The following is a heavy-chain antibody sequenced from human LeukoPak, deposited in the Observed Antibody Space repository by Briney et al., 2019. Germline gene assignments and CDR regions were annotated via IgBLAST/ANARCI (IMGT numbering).Heavy chain of an antibody. J-gene: IGHJ4*02. CDR2: IKEDGSEK. V-gene: IGHV3-7*01. Sequence: GGSLRLSCAASGFTFSSYWMSWVCQAPGKGLEWVADIKEDGSEKYYVDSVKGRFTISRDNAKNSLYLQMNSLRAEDTAVYYCALNPDYYGSGSFDYWGQGTLVTVSS. CDR3: ALNPDYYGSGSFDY. D-gene: IGHD3-10*01. CDR1: GFTFSSYW.